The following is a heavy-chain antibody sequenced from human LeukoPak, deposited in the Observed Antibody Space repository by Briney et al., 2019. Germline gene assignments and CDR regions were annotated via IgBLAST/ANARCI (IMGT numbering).Heavy chain of an antibody. Sequence: PGGSLRLSCAASGFTFSSYTMNWVRQAPGKGLEWVSSIRSSSSYIYYADSVKGRFTISRDSAKNPLYLQMNSLRAEDTAVYYCARVAWDYYDTSGYRFDYWGQGTLVTVSS. CDR2: IRSSSSYI. J-gene: IGHJ4*02. V-gene: IGHV3-21*01. CDR1: GFTFSSYT. D-gene: IGHD3-22*01. CDR3: ARVAWDYYDTSGYRFDY.